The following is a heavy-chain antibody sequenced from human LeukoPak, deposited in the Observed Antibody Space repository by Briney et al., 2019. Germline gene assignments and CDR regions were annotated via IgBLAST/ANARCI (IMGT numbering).Heavy chain of an antibody. CDR3: ARDSQQLVPVRGAFDI. CDR1: GGSISSYY. CDR2: IYYSGST. D-gene: IGHD6-13*01. Sequence: SVTLSLTCTVSGGSISSYYWSWIRQPPGKGLEWIGYIYYSGSTNYNPSLKSRVTISVDTSENQFSLKLSSVTAADTAVYYCARDSQQLVPVRGAFDIWGQGTMVTVSS. V-gene: IGHV4-59*01. J-gene: IGHJ3*02.